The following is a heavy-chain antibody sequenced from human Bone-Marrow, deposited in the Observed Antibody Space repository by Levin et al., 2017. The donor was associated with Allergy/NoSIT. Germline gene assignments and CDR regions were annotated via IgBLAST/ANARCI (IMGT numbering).Heavy chain of an antibody. V-gene: IGHV3-74*01. CDR2: IKSDGSST. CDR3: AKSHQRGSDYALAPTIDH. Sequence: GESLKISCVGTGFTFRIYWMHWVRQAPGKGLMWVSRIKSDGSSTAYADSVKGRFTISRDNAKNTLYLQMNSLRAEDTAVYYCAKSHQRGSDYALAPTIDHWGQGTLVTVSS. D-gene: IGHD3-16*01. CDR1: GFTFRIYW. J-gene: IGHJ4*02.